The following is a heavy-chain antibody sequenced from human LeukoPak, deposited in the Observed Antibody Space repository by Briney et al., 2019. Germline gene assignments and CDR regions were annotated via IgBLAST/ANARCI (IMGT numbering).Heavy chain of an antibody. Sequence: SETLSLTCTVSGYSISSGYYWGWIRQPPGKGLEWIGSIYHSGSTYYNPSLKSRVTISVDTSKNQFSLKLSSVTAADTAVYYCASIFRPDYYGSGREPSWYWGQGTLVTVSS. CDR2: IYHSGST. CDR1: GYSISSGYY. V-gene: IGHV4-38-2*02. D-gene: IGHD3-10*01. J-gene: IGHJ4*02. CDR3: ASIFRPDYYGSGREPSWY.